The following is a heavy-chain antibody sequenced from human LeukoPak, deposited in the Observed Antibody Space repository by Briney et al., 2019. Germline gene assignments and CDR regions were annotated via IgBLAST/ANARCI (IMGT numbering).Heavy chain of an antibody. CDR1: GFTFSSYW. Sequence: GGSLRLSCAASGFTFSSYWMSWVRQAPGKGLEWVANIKQDGSEKYYVDSVKGRLTISRDNAKNSLYLQMNSLRAEDTAVYYYARGSYYYGSGSYLPVDYWGQGTLVTVSS. V-gene: IGHV3-7*01. D-gene: IGHD3-10*01. CDR3: ARGSYYYGSGSYLPVDY. CDR2: IKQDGSEK. J-gene: IGHJ4*02.